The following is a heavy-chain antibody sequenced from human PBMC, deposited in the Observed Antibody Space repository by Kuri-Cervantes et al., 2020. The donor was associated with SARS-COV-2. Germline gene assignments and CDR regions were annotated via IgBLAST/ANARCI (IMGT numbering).Heavy chain of an antibody. CDR3: TTGDYDFWSGYWGIYYYYYGMDV. V-gene: IGHV3-15*01. J-gene: IGHJ6*02. D-gene: IGHD3-3*01. CDR1: GFTSSNAW. CDR2: IKSKTDGGTT. Sequence: GGSLRLSCAASGFTSSNAWMSWVPQAPGKGREWVGRIKSKTDGGTTEYAAPVKGRFTISRDDSKNTLYLQMNSLKTEDTVVYYCTTGDYDFWSGYWGIYYYYYGMDVWGQGTTVTVSS.